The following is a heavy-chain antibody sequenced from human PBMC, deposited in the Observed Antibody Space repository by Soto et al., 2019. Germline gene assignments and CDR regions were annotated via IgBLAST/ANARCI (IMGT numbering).Heavy chain of an antibody. J-gene: IGHJ4*02. Sequence: QVQLVESGGGVVQPGRSLRLSCAASGFTFSNYAMHWVRQAPGKGLEWVAVISYDGSNKYYADSVKGRFTFSRDNSKNTLFLQMNSLRAEDTAVYYCARVLTGSWFLDYWGQGTLVTVSS. V-gene: IGHV3-30-3*01. CDR2: ISYDGSNK. D-gene: IGHD6-13*01. CDR1: GFTFSNYA. CDR3: ARVLTGSWFLDY.